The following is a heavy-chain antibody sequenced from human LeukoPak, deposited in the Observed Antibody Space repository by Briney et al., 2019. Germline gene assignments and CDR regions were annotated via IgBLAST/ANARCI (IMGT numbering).Heavy chain of an antibody. V-gene: IGHV4-34*01. CDR2: INHSGST. CDR1: GGSFSGYY. CDR3: ARGMRYQLLNYGMDV. J-gene: IGHJ6*02. Sequence: SETLSLTCAVYGGSFSGYYWSWIRQPPGKGLEWIGEINHSGSTNYNPSLKSRVTISVDTSKNQFSLKLSSVTAADTAVYYCARGMRYQLLNYGMDVWGQGTTVTVSS. D-gene: IGHD2-2*01.